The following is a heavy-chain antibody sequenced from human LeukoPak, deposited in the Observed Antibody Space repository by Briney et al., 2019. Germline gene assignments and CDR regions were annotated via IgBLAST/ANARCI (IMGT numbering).Heavy chain of an antibody. J-gene: IGHJ2*01. D-gene: IGHD3-16*01. V-gene: IGHV4-61*02. CDR1: GGSISSGGYY. CDR3: ASQAGGVDWYFDL. Sequence: PSETLSLTCTVSGGSISSGGYYWTWIRQPAGKGLEWIGRIDASGSTNYNPSLRGRIAMSVDTSKNHFSLKLSSVTAADTAVYYCASQAGGVDWYFDLWGRGTLVTVSS. CDR2: IDASGST.